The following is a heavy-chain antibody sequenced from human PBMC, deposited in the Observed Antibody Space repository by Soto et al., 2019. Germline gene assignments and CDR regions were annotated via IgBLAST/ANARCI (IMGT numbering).Heavy chain of an antibody. CDR3: ARGMYYDILTGYYKGYYYYYGMDV. D-gene: IGHD3-9*01. Sequence: QVQLVQSGAEVKKPGASVKVSCKASGYTFTSYDINWVRQATGQGLEWMGWMNPNSGNTGYAQKFQGRVTMTRNTSISTAYMELSSLRSEDTAVYYCARGMYYDILTGYYKGYYYYYGMDVWGQGTTVTVSS. CDR1: GYTFTSYD. CDR2: MNPNSGNT. V-gene: IGHV1-8*01. J-gene: IGHJ6*02.